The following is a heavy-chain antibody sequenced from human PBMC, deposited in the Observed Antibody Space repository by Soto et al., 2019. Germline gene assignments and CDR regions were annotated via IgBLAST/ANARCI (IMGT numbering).Heavy chain of an antibody. V-gene: IGHV4-34*01. J-gene: IGHJ4*02. CDR2: INHSGST. D-gene: IGHD5-18*01. CDR3: ARGDTAMEQDY. Sequence: SETLSLTWAVYGGSFRGYYWSWIRQPPGKGLEWIGEINHSGSTNYNPSLKSRVTISVDTSKNQFSLKLSSVTAADTAVYYCARGDTAMEQDYWGQGTLVTVSS. CDR1: GGSFRGYY.